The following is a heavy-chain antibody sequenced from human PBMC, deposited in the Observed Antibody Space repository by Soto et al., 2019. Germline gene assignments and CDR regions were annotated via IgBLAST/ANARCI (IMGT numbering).Heavy chain of an antibody. CDR2: IYHSGST. D-gene: IGHD3-16*01. Sequence: SETLSLTCAGSGGAISRGGYSWSWIRQPPGKGLEWIGYIYHSGSTYYNPSLKSRVTISVDRSKNQFSLKLSSVTAADTAVYYCARRYGGNFAYWGQGTLVTVSS. CDR1: GGAISRGGYS. CDR3: ARRYGGNFAY. J-gene: IGHJ4*02. V-gene: IGHV4-30-2*01.